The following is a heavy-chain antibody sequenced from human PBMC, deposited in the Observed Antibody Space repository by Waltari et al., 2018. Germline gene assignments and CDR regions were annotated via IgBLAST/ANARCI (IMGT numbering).Heavy chain of an antibody. Sequence: EVQLVQSGAEVRKPGESLKISCKASGYTFTDYWIGWVRQMPGTGLEWMAIICPGDSATIYSPSFQGQVTISADKSISTAYLQWSSLKASDTAMYYCARYGLGGCSDRCCLSFYYYGMDVWGQGTTVTVSS. V-gene: IGHV5-51*03. CDR2: ICPGDSAT. J-gene: IGHJ6*02. D-gene: IGHD3-16*01. CDR1: GYTFTDYW. CDR3: ARYGLGGCSDRCCLSFYYYGMDV.